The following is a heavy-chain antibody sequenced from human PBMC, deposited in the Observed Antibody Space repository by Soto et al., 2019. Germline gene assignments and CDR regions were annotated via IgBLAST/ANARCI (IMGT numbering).Heavy chain of an antibody. CDR1: GYTFTSYY. CDR2: INPSGGST. V-gene: IGHV1-46*01. CDR3: ASELLWFGESYFDY. J-gene: IGHJ4*02. D-gene: IGHD3-10*01. Sequence: ASVKVSCKASGYTFTSYYMHWVRQAPGQGLEWMGIINPSGGSTSYAQKFQGRVTMTRDTSTSTVYMELNSLRAEDTAVYYCASELLWFGESYFDYWGQGTLVTVPQ.